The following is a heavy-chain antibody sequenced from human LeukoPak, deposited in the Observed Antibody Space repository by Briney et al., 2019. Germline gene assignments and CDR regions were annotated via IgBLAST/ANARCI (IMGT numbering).Heavy chain of an antibody. D-gene: IGHD6-13*01. CDR3: ARRNIYDIAAAENDY. Sequence: SETLSLTCTVSGGSISSYYWSWIRQPPGKGLEWIGYIYYSGSTNYNPSLKSRVTISVDTSKNPFSLKLSSVTAADTAVYYCARRNIYDIAAAENDYWGQGTLVTVSS. CDR2: IYYSGST. CDR1: GGSISSYY. J-gene: IGHJ4*02. V-gene: IGHV4-59*08.